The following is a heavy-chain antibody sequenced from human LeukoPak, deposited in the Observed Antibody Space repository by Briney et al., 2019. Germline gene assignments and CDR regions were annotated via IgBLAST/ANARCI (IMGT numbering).Heavy chain of an antibody. Sequence: TGGSLRLSCVASGFAFSTSGMNWVRQAPGKGLQWLSYIHRNNTTVYYADSVKGRFTISRDNAKNLLYLQMKNLSADDTAVYYCASGLMDVWGQGTTVIVSS. V-gene: IGHV3-48*04. J-gene: IGHJ6*02. CDR1: GFAFSTSG. CDR2: IHRNNTTV. CDR3: ASGLMDV.